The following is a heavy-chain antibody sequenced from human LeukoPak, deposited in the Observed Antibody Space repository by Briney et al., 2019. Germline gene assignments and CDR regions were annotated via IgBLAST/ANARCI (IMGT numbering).Heavy chain of an antibody. CDR2: ISYDGSNK. Sequence: PGGSLRLSCAASGFTFSSYGMHWVRQAPGKGLEWVAVISYDGSNKNYADSVKGRFTISRDNSKNTLYLQMNSLRAEDTAVYYCARGAHRIAAASKIDYWGQGTLVTVSS. D-gene: IGHD6-13*01. CDR3: ARGAHRIAAASKIDY. V-gene: IGHV3-30*19. CDR1: GFTFSSYG. J-gene: IGHJ4*02.